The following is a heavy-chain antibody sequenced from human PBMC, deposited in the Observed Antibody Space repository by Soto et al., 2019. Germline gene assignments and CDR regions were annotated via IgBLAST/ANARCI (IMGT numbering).Heavy chain of an antibody. Sequence: QVQLVESGGGVVQPGRSLRLSCAASGFTFSSYAMHWVRQAPGKGLEWVAVISYDGSNKYYADSVKGRFTISRDNSKNTVYPTMTTPRAADTAVYYRARDSSDGYHHPGDYYYYCGMDLWGQGTTVTVSS. V-gene: IGHV3-30-3*01. CDR1: GFTFSSYA. J-gene: IGHJ6*02. D-gene: IGHD5-18*01. CDR2: ISYDGSNK. CDR3: ARDSSDGYHHPGDYYYYCGMDL.